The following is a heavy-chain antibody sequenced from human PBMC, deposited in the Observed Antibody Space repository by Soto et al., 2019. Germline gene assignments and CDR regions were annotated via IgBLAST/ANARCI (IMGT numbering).Heavy chain of an antibody. J-gene: IGHJ6*03. V-gene: IGHV5-51*01. CDR2: IYPGDSDT. D-gene: IGHD6-6*01. CDR1: GYSFTSYW. CDR3: ARLVSSSSDYMDV. Sequence: GESLKISCKGSGYSFTSYWIGLVRQMPGKSMEWLGIIYPGDSDTRYSPSFQGQVTISADKSISTAYLQWSSLKASDTARYFCARLVSSSSDYMDVWGKGTTGTVSS.